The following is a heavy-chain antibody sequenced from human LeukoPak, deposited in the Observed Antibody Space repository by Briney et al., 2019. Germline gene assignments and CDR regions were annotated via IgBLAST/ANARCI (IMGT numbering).Heavy chain of an antibody. CDR1: GLTFTNAW. CDR3: ITGYWDSSGFYHGDDDFDV. J-gene: IGHJ3*01. CDR2: ITSKSSGDIR. V-gene: IGHV3-15*01. Sequence: GGSLRLSCVVSGLTFTNAWMTWVRQAPGKGLEGVGRITSKSSGDIRVYAPPVQGRFTISRDDSKTTVYVQINSLKTEDTAVYYCITGYWDSSGFYHGDDDFDVWGQGTLVTVSS. D-gene: IGHD3-22*01.